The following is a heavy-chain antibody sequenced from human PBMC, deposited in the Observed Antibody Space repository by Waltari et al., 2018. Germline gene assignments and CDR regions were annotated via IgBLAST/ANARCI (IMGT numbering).Heavy chain of an antibody. D-gene: IGHD3-22*01. CDR1: GVSITSSDYY. CDR3: ARQSHSFYYHTNGYFWHGFDV. Sequence: QVQLQESGSGLAKPSETLSLTCTVSGVSITSSDYYWGWVRQPPGKALEWVGRIYYDDTPYYNPSLRSRVTISLDTAKNEFSLTLSSVTAADTALFFCARQSHSFYYHTNGYFWHGFDVWGPGAMVTVSS. CDR2: IYYDDTP. J-gene: IGHJ3*01. V-gene: IGHV4-39*01.